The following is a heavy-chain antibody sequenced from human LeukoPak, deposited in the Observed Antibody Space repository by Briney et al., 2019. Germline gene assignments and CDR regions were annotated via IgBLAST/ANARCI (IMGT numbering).Heavy chain of an antibody. CDR2: IIPIFGTA. V-gene: IGHV1-69*01. CDR3: ARVGALGGHDF. J-gene: IGHJ4*02. CDR1: GGTFSSYA. D-gene: IGHD1-26*01. Sequence: GASVRVSCKASGGTFSSYAISWVRQAPGQGLEWMGGIIPIFGTANYAQKFQGRVTITADESTSTAYMELSSLRSEDTAVYYCARVGALGGHDFWGQGSLVTVSS.